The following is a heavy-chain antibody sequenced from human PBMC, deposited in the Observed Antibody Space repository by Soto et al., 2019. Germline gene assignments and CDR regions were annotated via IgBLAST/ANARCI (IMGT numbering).Heavy chain of an antibody. CDR1: GYTFSAYY. D-gene: IGHD3-22*01. CDR2: INPKSGGT. Sequence: QVHLVQSGAEVKKPGASVKVSCKTSGYTFSAYYMHWVRQAPGQGLEWMGGINPKSGGTLYPQKLQGRVTMTRDTSISTAYMELSRLRSDDTAVYYCARGGTFAYDTSGYSVYWGQGTLVTVSS. CDR3: ARGGTFAYDTSGYSVY. J-gene: IGHJ4*02. V-gene: IGHV1-2*02.